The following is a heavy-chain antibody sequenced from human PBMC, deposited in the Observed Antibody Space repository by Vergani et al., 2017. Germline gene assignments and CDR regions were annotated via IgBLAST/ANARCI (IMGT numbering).Heavy chain of an antibody. Sequence: EVQLVESGGGLVQPGRSLRLSCAASGFTFDDYAMHWVRQAPGKGLEWVSGISWNSGSIGYADSVKGRFTISRDNAKNSLYLQMNSLRAEDTALYYCANESLRQLYIYDFSRMDPWGQGTTVTVSS. J-gene: IGHJ6*02. CDR1: GFTFDDYA. V-gene: IGHV3-9*01. CDR2: ISWNSGSI. CDR3: ANESLRQLYIYDFSRMDP. D-gene: IGHD6-6*01.